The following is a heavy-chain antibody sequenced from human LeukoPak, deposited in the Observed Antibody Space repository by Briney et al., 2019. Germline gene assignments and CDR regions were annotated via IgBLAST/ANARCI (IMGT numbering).Heavy chain of an antibody. J-gene: IGHJ4*02. CDR2: MYLSGTT. Sequence: SETLSLTCTVSGDSINSLDLWSWVRQPPGKGLEWIGEMYLSGTTHSNPSVKSRVTISIDKSKNQFFLNLSSVTAADTAVYCCAGLVGRYSSGLYYYYFDYWGQGTLVTVSS. CDR1: GDSINSLDL. D-gene: IGHD3-22*01. CDR3: AGLVGRYSSGLYYYYFDY. V-gene: IGHV4-4*01.